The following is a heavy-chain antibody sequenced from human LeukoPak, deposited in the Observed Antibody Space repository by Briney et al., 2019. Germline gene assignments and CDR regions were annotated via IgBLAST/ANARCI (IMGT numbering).Heavy chain of an antibody. CDR1: GYSISSGYY. CDR3: ARPAATGYYFDY. CDR2: IYHSGST. Sequence: PSETLSLTCAVSGYSISSGYYWGWIRQPPGKGLEWIGSIYHSGSTYYNPSLKSRVTISVDTSKNQFSLKLSSVTAADTAVYYCARPAATGYYFDYWVQGTLVTVSS. V-gene: IGHV4-38-2*01. D-gene: IGHD2-15*01. J-gene: IGHJ4*02.